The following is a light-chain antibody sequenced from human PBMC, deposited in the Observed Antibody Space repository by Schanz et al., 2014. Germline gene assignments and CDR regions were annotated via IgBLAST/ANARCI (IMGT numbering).Light chain of an antibody. V-gene: IGKV3-20*01. CDR2: GAS. CDR3: QQYGSSSWT. Sequence: DIVLTQSPGTLSLSPGERATLSCRASQSVSSSFVAWYQQKPGQAPRVLIYGASTRATGIPDRFSGSGSGTDFTLTISRLEPEDFAVYYCQQYGSSSWTFGQGTKVEIK. J-gene: IGKJ1*01. CDR1: QSVSSSF.